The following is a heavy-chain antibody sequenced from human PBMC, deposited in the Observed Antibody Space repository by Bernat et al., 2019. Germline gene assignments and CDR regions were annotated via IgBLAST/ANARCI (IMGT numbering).Heavy chain of an antibody. J-gene: IGHJ4*02. V-gene: IGHV4-59*12. Sequence: QVQLLESGPGLVKPSETLSLTCTVSGGSLSSYYWSWIRQPPGKGLEWIGQIYYSGSTYYNPSLKSRVTISVDTSKNQFSLKLSSVTAADTAVYYCAREVVTPQGLFDYWGQGTLVTVSS. D-gene: IGHD4-23*01. CDR3: AREVVTPQGLFDY. CDR2: IYYSGST. CDR1: GGSLSSYY.